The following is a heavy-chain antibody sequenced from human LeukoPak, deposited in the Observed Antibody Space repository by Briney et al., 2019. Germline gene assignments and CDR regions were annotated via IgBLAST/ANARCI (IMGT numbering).Heavy chain of an antibody. CDR3: AREFEGEVYSSSSGLIQIDY. CDR1: GFTFSSYA. Sequence: GRSLRLSCAASGFTFSSYAMHWVRQAPGKGLEWVVVISYDGSNKYYADSVKGRFTISRDNSKNTLYLQMNSLRVEDTAVYFCAREFEGEVYSSSSGLIQIDYWGQGTLVTVSS. CDR2: ISYDGSNK. J-gene: IGHJ4*02. V-gene: IGHV3-30-3*01. D-gene: IGHD6-6*01.